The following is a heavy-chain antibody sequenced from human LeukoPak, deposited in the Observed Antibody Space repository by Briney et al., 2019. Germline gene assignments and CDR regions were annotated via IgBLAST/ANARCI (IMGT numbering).Heavy chain of an antibody. CDR2: IYYSGST. Sequence: SEILSLTCTVSGGSISSSSYYWGWIRQPPGKGLEWIGSIYYSGSTYYNPSLKSRVTISVDTSKNQFSLKLSSVTAADTAVYYCARGRYCSGGSCYPYYFDYWGQGTLVTVSS. CDR1: GGSISSSSYY. CDR3: ARGRYCSGGSCYPYYFDY. D-gene: IGHD2-15*01. V-gene: IGHV4-39*07. J-gene: IGHJ4*02.